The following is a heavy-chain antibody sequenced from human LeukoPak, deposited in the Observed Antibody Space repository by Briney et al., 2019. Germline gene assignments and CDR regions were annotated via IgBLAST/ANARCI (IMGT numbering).Heavy chain of an antibody. D-gene: IGHD1-26*01. CDR3: TTYEGATTN. CDR1: GFTFSNAW. Sequence: PGGSLRLSCAASGFTFSNAWMSWVRQAPGKGLEWVGCIKSKTDGGTTDYAAPVKGRFTISRDDSKNTLYLQMNSLKTEDTAVYYCTTYEGATTNWGQGTLVTVSS. J-gene: IGHJ4*02. V-gene: IGHV3-15*01. CDR2: IKSKTDGGTT.